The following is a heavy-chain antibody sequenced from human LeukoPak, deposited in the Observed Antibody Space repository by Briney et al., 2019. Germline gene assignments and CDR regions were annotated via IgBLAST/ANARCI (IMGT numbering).Heavy chain of an antibody. CDR3: ARSAPSVTSYYFDS. CDR1: GDSISRYY. V-gene: IGHV4-4*07. D-gene: IGHD4-17*01. Sequence: ESCPGLVKPSETLSLTCTVSGDSISRYYWSWIRQPAGKGLEWIGRFYTIGSTNYNPSLKSRVTMSLDTSKNQFSLTLNSVTAADTAVYYCARSAPSVTSYYFDSWGQGTLVTVSS. J-gene: IGHJ4*02. CDR2: FYTIGST.